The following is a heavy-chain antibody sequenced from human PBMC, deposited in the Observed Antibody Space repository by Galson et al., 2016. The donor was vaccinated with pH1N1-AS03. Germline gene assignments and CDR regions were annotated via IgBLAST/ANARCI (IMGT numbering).Heavy chain of an antibody. CDR1: GFTFSSYG. CDR2: ITANGDTT. V-gene: IGHV3-64*01. Sequence: SLRLSCAASGFTFSSYGMHWVRQAPGKGLEFVSAITANGDTTYYSSSVKGRFTISRDNSKNTLYLQMGSLRAEDMAVYYCARRGGGACYDSWGQGTLVTVSS. J-gene: IGHJ5*01. CDR3: ARRGGGACYDS. D-gene: IGHD2-21*02.